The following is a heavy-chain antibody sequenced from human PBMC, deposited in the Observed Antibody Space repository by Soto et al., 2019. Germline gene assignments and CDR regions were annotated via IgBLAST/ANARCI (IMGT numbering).Heavy chain of an antibody. CDR2: IRSKAHNYAT. CDR1: GFAFSGAA. CDR3: TRPNEEMAFDF. Sequence: EVQLVESGGDLGRSGGSLKVSCAASGFAFSGAAFHWVRQAPGKGLEWVGRIRSKAHNYATEYAASVKGRFTISRDDSRNTAYLHMNSLKVEDTAVYYCTRPNEEMAFDFWGQGTLVTVSS. V-gene: IGHV3-73*02. J-gene: IGHJ4*02. D-gene: IGHD1-1*01.